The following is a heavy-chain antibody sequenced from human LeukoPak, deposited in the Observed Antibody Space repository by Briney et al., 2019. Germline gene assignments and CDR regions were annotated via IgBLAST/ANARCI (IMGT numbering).Heavy chain of an antibody. CDR1: GVTVSSNSTA. D-gene: IGHD6-19*01. V-gene: IGHV6-1*01. J-gene: IGHJ4*02. CDR3: AREGGAVAGIFDY. Sequence: SQTLSLTCAISGVTVSSNSTAWHCIRQSPARGLEWLGRTYNRTKWYNDFAVFVKSRISINPDTSKNQFSLQLNSVTPADTAVYYCAREGGAVAGIFDYGGQGTLVTVSS. CDR2: TYNRTKWYN.